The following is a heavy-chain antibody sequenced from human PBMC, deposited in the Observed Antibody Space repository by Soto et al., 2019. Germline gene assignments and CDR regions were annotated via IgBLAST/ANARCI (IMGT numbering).Heavy chain of an antibody. Sequence: EVQLLESGGGLVQPGGSLRLSCAASGFSFNNYAMSWVRQAPGKGLEWVSSISGSGGGTYYADSLKGRFTISRDNSKNTLYLQMHSLRAEDTAVYDCAYRVGDFAGGIPPFDYWGQGTLVTVSS. D-gene: IGHD1-26*01. CDR1: GFSFNNYA. V-gene: IGHV3-23*01. CDR3: AYRVGDFAGGIPPFDY. CDR2: ISGSGGGT. J-gene: IGHJ4*02.